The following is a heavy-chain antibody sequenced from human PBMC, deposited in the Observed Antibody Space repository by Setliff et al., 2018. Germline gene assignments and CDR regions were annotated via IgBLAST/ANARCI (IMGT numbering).Heavy chain of an antibody. D-gene: IGHD3-22*01. Sequence: VASVKVSCKASGYTFTDYYMHWVQQAPGKGLEWMGRVDPEDGETIYAEKFQGRVTITADTSTDTAYMGLSSLRSEDTAVYYCAIHYYDSSGYFDYWGQGTRVTVS. J-gene: IGHJ4*02. CDR3: AIHYYDSSGYFDY. V-gene: IGHV1-69-2*01. CDR2: VDPEDGET. CDR1: GYTFTDYY.